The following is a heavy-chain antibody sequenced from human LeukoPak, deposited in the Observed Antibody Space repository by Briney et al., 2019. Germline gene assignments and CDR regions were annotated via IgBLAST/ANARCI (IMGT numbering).Heavy chain of an antibody. CDR2: IYYSGST. V-gene: IGHV4-59*01. CDR3: ARDGGYCSSTSCSEIGWFDP. J-gene: IGHJ5*02. Sequence: GSLRLSCAASGFTFSSYWMSWIRQPPGKGLEWIGYIYYSGSTNYNPSLKSRVTILVDTSKNQFSLKLSSVTAADTAVYYCARDGGYCSSTSCSEIGWFDPWGQGTLVTVSS. CDR1: GFTFSSYW. D-gene: IGHD2-2*01.